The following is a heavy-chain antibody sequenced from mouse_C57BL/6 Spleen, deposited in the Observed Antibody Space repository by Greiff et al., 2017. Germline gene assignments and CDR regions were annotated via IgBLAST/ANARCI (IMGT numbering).Heavy chain of an antibody. CDR3: AREAVTGDYYAMDY. Sequence: VMLVESGPGLVAPSQSLSITCTVSGFSLTSYAISWVRQPPGKGLEWLGVIWTGGGTNYNSALKSRLSISKDNSKSQVFLKMNSLQTDDTARYYCAREAVTGDYYAMDYWGQGTSVTVSS. J-gene: IGHJ4*01. V-gene: IGHV2-9-1*01. D-gene: IGHD4-1*01. CDR2: IWTGGGT. CDR1: GFSLTSYA.